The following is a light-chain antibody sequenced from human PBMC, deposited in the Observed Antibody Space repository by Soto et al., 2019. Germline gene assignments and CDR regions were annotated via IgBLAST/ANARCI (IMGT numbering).Light chain of an antibody. CDR2: GAS. Sequence: EIVLTQSPATLSVSPGERATLSCRASQSVDSNLAWYQQKPGQAPRLLIYGASTRATGIPARFSGSGSGTEFTLTISSLQSEDFAVYYCQQYNNWPPLTFGGGREVDIK. CDR1: QSVDSN. J-gene: IGKJ4*01. CDR3: QQYNNWPPLT. V-gene: IGKV3D-15*01.